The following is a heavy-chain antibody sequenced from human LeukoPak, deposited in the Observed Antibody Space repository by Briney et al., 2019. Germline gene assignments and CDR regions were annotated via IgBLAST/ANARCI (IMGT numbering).Heavy chain of an antibody. D-gene: IGHD3-22*01. CDR3: ARDTSGYRRGSFDY. J-gene: IGHJ4*02. V-gene: IGHV4-59*01. CDR2: IYYSGST. Sequence: SETLSLTCTVSGGSINSYYWSWIRQPPGKGLEWIGYIYYSGSTNYNPSLKSRVTISLDTSNNQFSLKLSSATAADTAVYYCARDTSGYRRGSFDYWGQGTLVTVSS. CDR1: GGSINSYY.